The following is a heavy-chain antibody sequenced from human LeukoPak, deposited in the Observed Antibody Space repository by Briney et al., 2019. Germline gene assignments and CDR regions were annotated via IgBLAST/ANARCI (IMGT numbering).Heavy chain of an antibody. V-gene: IGHV3-21*01. CDR1: GFTFSSYS. D-gene: IGHD1-26*01. CDR3: ARDLPTEAFDY. CDR2: IGSSSTSI. Sequence: GGSLRRSGAASGFTFSSYSMNRVRQAPGKGLEWGSSIGSSSTSIYYTDSVKGRFTISRDNAKNSLYLKMTSLRAEDTAVYYCARDLPTEAFDYWGQGTLVTVSS. J-gene: IGHJ4*02.